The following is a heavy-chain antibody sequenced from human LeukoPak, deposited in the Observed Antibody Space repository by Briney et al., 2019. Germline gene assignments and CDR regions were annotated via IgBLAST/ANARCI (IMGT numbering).Heavy chain of an antibody. J-gene: IGHJ4*02. CDR3: ARDLVVVPAAIVTSRRDY. V-gene: IGHV1-2*02. CDR2: INPNSGGT. D-gene: IGHD2-2*02. Sequence: GASVKVSCKASGYTFTGYYMHWVRQAPGQGLEWMGWINPNSGGTNYAQKFQGRVTMTRDTTISTAYMELSRLRSDDTAVYYCARDLVVVPAAIVTSRRDYWGQGTLVTVSS. CDR1: GYTFTGYY.